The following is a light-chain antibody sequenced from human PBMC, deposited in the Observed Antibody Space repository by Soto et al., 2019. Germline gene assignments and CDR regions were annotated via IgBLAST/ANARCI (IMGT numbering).Light chain of an antibody. V-gene: IGKV3-20*01. CDR1: QTIANKY. Sequence: ESMLTQSPGTLSLSPGDRATLFCRTSQTIANKYLTWYQQQPGQAPRLLIYGASIRATGVPDGFTGSGSGTSFTLTISRLEPEDFAVYYCQQFGTSPPAFTFGQGTKLEIK. J-gene: IGKJ2*01. CDR2: GAS. CDR3: QQFGTSPPAFT.